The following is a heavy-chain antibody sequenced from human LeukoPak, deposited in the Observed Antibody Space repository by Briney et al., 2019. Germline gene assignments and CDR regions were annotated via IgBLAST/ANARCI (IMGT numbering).Heavy chain of an antibody. CDR3: ARETVTYDFDY. J-gene: IGHJ4*02. CDR1: GYTFTGYY. V-gene: IGHV1-2*02. Sequence: ASVKVSCKASGYTFTGYYMHWVRQAPGQGLEWMGWINPNSGGTNYAQKFQGRVTMTRDTSISTAYMELRSLRSDDTAVYYCARETVTYDFDYWGQGTLVTVSS. D-gene: IGHD4-17*01. CDR2: INPNSGGT.